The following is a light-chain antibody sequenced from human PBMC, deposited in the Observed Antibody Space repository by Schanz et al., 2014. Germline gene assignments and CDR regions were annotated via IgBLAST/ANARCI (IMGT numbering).Light chain of an antibody. CDR2: GAS. Sequence: DIQMTQSPSSVSASVGDRVTITCRASQGISSWLAWYQQKPGQAPKLLIYGASTLQSGVPSRFSGSGSGTDFTLTIDSLQPEDFATYYCQQSYSIPYTFGQGTKLEIK. CDR1: QGISSW. CDR3: QQSYSIPYT. J-gene: IGKJ2*01. V-gene: IGKV1-12*01.